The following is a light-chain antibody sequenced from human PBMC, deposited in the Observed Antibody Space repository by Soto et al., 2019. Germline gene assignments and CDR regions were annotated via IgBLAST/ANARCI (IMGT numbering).Light chain of an antibody. V-gene: IGLV2-11*01. J-gene: IGLJ3*02. CDR1: SSDLGVYNY. Sequence: SVLTQPRSVSGSPGQSVTISCTGTSSDLGVYNYVSWYQHRPGKAPKLIIYDVYKRPSGVPDRFSASKSDITASLTISGLQAEDEADYYCCSYAGTYTWMFGGGTKVTVL. CDR3: CSYAGTYTWM. CDR2: DVY.